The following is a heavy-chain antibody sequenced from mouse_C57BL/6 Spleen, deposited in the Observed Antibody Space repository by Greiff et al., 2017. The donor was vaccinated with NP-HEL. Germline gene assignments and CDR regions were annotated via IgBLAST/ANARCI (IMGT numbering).Heavy chain of an antibody. Sequence: VQLQQPGAELVMPGASVKLSCKASGYTFTSYWMHWVKQRPGQGLEWIGEIDPSDSYTNYNQKFKGKSTLTVDKSSSTAYMQLSSLTSEDSAVYYCARGIGSMDYWGQGTTLTVSS. D-gene: IGHD1-1*01. CDR2: IDPSDSYT. CDR3: ARGIGSMDY. J-gene: IGHJ2*01. CDR1: GYTFTSYW. V-gene: IGHV1-69*01.